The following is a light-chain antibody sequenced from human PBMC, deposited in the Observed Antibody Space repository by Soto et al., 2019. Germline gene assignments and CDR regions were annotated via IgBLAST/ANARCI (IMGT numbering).Light chain of an antibody. J-gene: IGKJ2*01. V-gene: IGKV1-5*03. CDR2: EAS. Sequence: DIQMTQSPSTVSASVGDRVTITCRASQTVYSWLAWYQQKPGKAPKLLISEASTLQSGVPSRFAGSGSGTEFTLAISRLQPDHFATYYCQQYSSYSPYTFGQGTKVEI. CDR3: QQYSSYSPYT. CDR1: QTVYSW.